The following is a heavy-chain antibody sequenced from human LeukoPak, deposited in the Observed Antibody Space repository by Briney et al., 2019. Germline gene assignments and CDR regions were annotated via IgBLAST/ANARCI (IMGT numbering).Heavy chain of an antibody. Sequence: GASVKVSCKASGYTFTGYYMHWVRQAPGQGLEWMGWINPNSGGTNYAQKFQGRVTMTRDTSISTAYMELSRLRSDDTAVYYCAISGDYGSGRLVYWGQGTLVTVSS. V-gene: IGHV1-2*02. D-gene: IGHD4-17*01. CDR1: GYTFTGYY. J-gene: IGHJ4*02. CDR2: INPNSGGT. CDR3: AISGDYGSGRLVY.